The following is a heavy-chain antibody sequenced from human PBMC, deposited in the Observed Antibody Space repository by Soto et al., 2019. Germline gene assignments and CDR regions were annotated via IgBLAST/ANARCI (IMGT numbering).Heavy chain of an antibody. CDR1: GFTFSTHA. V-gene: IGHV3-30-3*01. CDR2: VSLDGSNK. D-gene: IGHD6-13*01. J-gene: IGHJ5*02. CDR3: ARDQTGITTAGGGRIDR. Sequence: QVQLVESGGGVVQPGRSLRLSCAASGFTFSTHAMHWVRQAPGKGLECVAIVSLDGSNKYYADSVKGRFTISRDNSKNTLYLQMSGLPPEDTAFYYCARDQTGITTAGGGRIDRWGQGTLVTVSS.